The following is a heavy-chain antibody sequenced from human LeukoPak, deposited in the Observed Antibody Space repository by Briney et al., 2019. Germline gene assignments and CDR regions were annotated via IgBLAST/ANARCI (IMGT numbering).Heavy chain of an antibody. V-gene: IGHV3-43*01. J-gene: IGHJ6*02. CDR1: GFTFDDYT. CDR2: ISWDGAST. CDR3: SKDSNHLRSRNSGMDV. D-gene: IGHD2/OR15-2a*01. Sequence: GGSLRLSCAASGFTFDDYTMYWVRQAPGKGLEWVSLISWDGASTSYADSVKGRFTIARDNRKNFLFLQMNSLRTEDTALYYCSKDSNHLRSRNSGMDVWGQGTTVTVSS.